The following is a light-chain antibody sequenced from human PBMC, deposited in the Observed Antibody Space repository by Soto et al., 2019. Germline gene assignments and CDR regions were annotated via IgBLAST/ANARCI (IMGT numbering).Light chain of an antibody. J-gene: IGKJ2*01. CDR1: QSLLHRNGYNY. CDR2: LGS. V-gene: IGKV2-28*01. Sequence: DIVMTQSPLSLPVTPGEPASISCRSSQSLLHRNGYNYLDWYLQRPGQSPQLLIYLGSNRAPGVPDRDSVSGSGTDFTLKISRVEAEDVEVYYCMQALQTPLYTFGQGTRLEIK. CDR3: MQALQTPLYT.